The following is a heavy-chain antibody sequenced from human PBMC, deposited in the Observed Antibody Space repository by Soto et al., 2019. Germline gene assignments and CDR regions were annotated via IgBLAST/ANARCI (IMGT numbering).Heavy chain of an antibody. D-gene: IGHD6-19*01. CDR1: GLTVATIS. CDR3: ATSLSPVAGRPLHN. J-gene: IGHJ4*02. CDR2: IYSGGNS. Sequence: TGGSLRLSCEASGLTVATISFIWVRQAPGKGLEWVSVIYSGGNSYYAASARGRFSVSRDSSKNTLYLQISSLRAGDTAMYYCATSLSPVAGRPLHNWGQGTLVTVSS. V-gene: IGHV3-53*01.